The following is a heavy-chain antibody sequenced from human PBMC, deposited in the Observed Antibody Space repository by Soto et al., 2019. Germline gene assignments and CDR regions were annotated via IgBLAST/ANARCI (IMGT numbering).Heavy chain of an antibody. J-gene: IGHJ6*02. D-gene: IGHD2-2*01. CDR3: AKTMGQPLRFYYGMDV. V-gene: IGHV3-30*18. CDR1: GFTFSSYG. CDR2: ISYDGSNK. Sequence: GGSLRLSCAASGFTFSSYGMHWVRQAPGKGLEWVAVISYDGSNKYYADFVKGRFTISRDNSKNTLYLQMNSLRAEDTAVYYCAKTMGQPLRFYYGMDVWGQGTTVTVSS.